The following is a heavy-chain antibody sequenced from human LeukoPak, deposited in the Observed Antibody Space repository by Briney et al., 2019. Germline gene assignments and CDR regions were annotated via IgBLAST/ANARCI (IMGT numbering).Heavy chain of an antibody. CDR1: GFTFSSYA. J-gene: IGHJ4*02. Sequence: GGSLRLSCAASGFTFSSYAMSWVRQAPGKGLEWVSAISGSGGSTYYADSVKGRFTISRDNSKNTLYLQMNSLRAEDTAVYYCAKVFYYDSSGYYYDGVYYFDYWGQGTLVTVSS. CDR2: ISGSGGST. V-gene: IGHV3-23*01. D-gene: IGHD3-22*01. CDR3: AKVFYYDSSGYYYDGVYYFDY.